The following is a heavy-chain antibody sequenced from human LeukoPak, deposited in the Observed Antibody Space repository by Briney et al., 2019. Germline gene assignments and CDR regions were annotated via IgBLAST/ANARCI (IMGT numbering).Heavy chain of an antibody. Sequence: SETLSLTCSVSGFSISIGYYWGWIRQPPGKGLEWIGNALHSGNTFYNPSLKSRVAISLDTSRNQLSTRLSSVTAADTAVYYCAMITVTTGVDSWGQGTLVTVSS. CDR3: AMITVTTGVDS. D-gene: IGHD4-17*01. CDR1: GFSISIGYY. CDR2: ALHSGNT. V-gene: IGHV4-38-2*02. J-gene: IGHJ4*02.